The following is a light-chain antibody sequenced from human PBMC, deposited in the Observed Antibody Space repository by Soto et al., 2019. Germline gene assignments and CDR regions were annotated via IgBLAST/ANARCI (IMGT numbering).Light chain of an antibody. Sequence: QSVLTQPASVSGSPGQSIAISCTGTSSDVGSDYNYVSWYQQHPGKAPKLMVYDVNTRPSGVSNRFSGSKSGTTASLTISWLQAEDEADYYCCSYTTSSTYVFGTGTKVTVL. CDR1: SSDVGSDYNY. V-gene: IGLV2-14*03. CDR2: DVN. CDR3: CSYTTSSTYV. J-gene: IGLJ1*01.